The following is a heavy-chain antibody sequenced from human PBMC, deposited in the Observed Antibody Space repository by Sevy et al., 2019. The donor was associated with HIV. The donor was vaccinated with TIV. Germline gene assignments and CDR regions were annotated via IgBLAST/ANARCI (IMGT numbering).Heavy chain of an antibody. Sequence: SETLSLTCTVSGDSISSSNYYWGWIRQPPGKGLEWIGNMYYTGSTYYKPSLKSRVTISEDTSKNQFSLKLRSVTAADTAVYYCARSVADTGYNYAMDVWAQGTTVTVSS. CDR2: MYYTGST. D-gene: IGHD6-19*01. V-gene: IGHV4-39*01. J-gene: IGHJ6*02. CDR3: ARSVADTGYNYAMDV. CDR1: GDSISSSNYY.